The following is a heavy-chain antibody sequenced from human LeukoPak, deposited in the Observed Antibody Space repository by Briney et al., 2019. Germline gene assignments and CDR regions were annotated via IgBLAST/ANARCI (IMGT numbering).Heavy chain of an antibody. CDR1: GGSISSYY. Sequence: SETLSLTCTVSGGSISSYYWSWIRQPPGKGLEWIGYIYYSGSTNYNPSLKSRVTISVDTSKNQFSLKLSSVTAADTAVYYCARRNVGYRSGQLDYWGQGTLVTVSS. V-gene: IGHV4-59*01. D-gene: IGHD6-19*01. CDR3: ARRNVGYRSGQLDY. J-gene: IGHJ4*02. CDR2: IYYSGST.